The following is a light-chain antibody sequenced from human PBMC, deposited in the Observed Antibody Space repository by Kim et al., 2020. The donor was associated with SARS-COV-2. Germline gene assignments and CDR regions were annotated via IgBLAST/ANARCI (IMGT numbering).Light chain of an antibody. V-gene: IGKV1-39*01. J-gene: IGKJ1*01. CDR3: HQSYGLPRM. CDR1: QSISGC. CDR2: AES. Sequence: DIQMTQSPSSLSASVGDRVTITCRASQSISGCINWYQQKGGKAPNLLISAESTLQSGVPSRFSGSGSGTDFTLTISSLQREDFATYYCHQSYGLPRMFVEGTQMDI.